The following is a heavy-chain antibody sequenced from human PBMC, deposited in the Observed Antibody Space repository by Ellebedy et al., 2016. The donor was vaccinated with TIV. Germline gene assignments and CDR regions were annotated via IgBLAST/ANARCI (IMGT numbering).Heavy chain of an antibody. CDR3: VRGWYSSGHCDVFAM. J-gene: IGHJ3*02. D-gene: IGHD6-19*01. CDR1: GFTFSDSV. CDR2: ISVDGRAV. Sequence: GGSLRLXCVGFGFTFSDSVMHWVRQDPGKELDWVAGISVDGRAVHYPDSVKGRFTISRDNAQNTVYLQMNSLRLEDTAVYYCVRGWYSSGHCDVFAMWGQGTIVTVSS. V-gene: IGHV3-30*03.